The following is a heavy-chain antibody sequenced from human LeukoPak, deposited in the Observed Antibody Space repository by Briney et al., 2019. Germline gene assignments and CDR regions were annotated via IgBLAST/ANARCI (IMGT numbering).Heavy chain of an antibody. V-gene: IGHV3-23*01. D-gene: IGHD5-18*01. J-gene: IGHJ4*02. CDR1: GFTVSSNY. CDR2: ISTSGGST. CDR3: ANGYNYGLDY. Sequence: GGSLRLSCAASGFTVSSNYMSWVRQAPGKGLKWVSGISTSGGSTYYSDSVKGRFTISRDNSKNTLYLQMNSLRAEDTAVYYCANGYNYGLDYWGQGTLVTVPS.